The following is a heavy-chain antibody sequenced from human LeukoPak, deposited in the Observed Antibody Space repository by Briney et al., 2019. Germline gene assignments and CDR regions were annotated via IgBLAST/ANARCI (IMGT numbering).Heavy chain of an antibody. V-gene: IGHV3-7*01. CDR2: IKQDGSEK. CDR3: ARTGGVKYNWFDP. CDR1: GFTFSSYW. D-gene: IGHD1-14*01. J-gene: IGHJ5*02. Sequence: GGSLRLSCAASGFTFSSYWMSWVRRAPGKGLEWVANIKQDGSEKYYVDSVKGRFTISRDNAKNSLYLQMNSLRAEDTAVYYCARTGGVKYNWFDPWGQGTLVTVSS.